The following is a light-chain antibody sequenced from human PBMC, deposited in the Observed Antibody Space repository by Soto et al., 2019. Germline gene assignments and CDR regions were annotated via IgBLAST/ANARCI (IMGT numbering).Light chain of an antibody. J-gene: IGKJ4*01. V-gene: IGKV1-16*02. CDR3: QQYDSYPLT. CDR1: QGIRNN. Sequence: DIQMTQSPSSLSASVGDRVTITCRASQGIRNNLAWFQQKPGKAPKSLIYAASNLQSGVPSKFSGSGSGTDFTLTISSLQPEDFATYYCQQYDSYPLTFAGGTKVEI. CDR2: AAS.